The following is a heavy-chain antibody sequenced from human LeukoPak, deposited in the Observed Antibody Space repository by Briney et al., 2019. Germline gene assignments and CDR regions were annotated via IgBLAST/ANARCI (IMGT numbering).Heavy chain of an antibody. Sequence: APVKVSCKASGYTFTGYYMHWVRQAPGQGLEWMGWINPNSGGTNYAQKFQGRVTMTRDTSISTAYMELSRLRSDDTAVYYCARDAWELLPTYYYYYMDVWGKGTTVTVSS. CDR1: GYTFTGYY. CDR3: ARDAWELLPTYYYYYMDV. D-gene: IGHD1-26*01. CDR2: INPNSGGT. V-gene: IGHV1-2*02. J-gene: IGHJ6*03.